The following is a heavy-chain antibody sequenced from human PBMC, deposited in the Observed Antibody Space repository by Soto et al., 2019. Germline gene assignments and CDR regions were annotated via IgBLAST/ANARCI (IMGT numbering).Heavy chain of an antibody. CDR3: ARSVFP. J-gene: IGHJ5*02. V-gene: IGHV4-31*03. CDR2: IYYIGST. Sequence: QVQLQESGPGLVKPSQTLSLTCTVSCGSISSGGYYWNWIRQHPGKGLEWIGYIYYIGSTYSNPSLKSRVTISLDTSKNQFSLKLSSVTAADTAVYYCARSVFPWGQGTLVTVSS. CDR1: CGSISSGGYY.